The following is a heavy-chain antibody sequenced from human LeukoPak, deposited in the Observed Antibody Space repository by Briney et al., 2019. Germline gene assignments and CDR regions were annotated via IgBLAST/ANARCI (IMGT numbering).Heavy chain of an antibody. CDR2: ISAYNGNT. D-gene: IGHD6-13*01. V-gene: IGHV1-18*01. J-gene: IGHJ4*02. CDR3: ARDRGVGSSSWDSFDY. CDR1: GYTFTSYG. Sequence: ASVKVSCKASGYTFTSYGISWVRQAPGQGLEWMGWISAYNGNTNYAQKLQGRVTMTTDTSTSTAYMELRSLRSDDTAVYYCARDRGVGSSSWDSFDYRGQGTLVTVSS.